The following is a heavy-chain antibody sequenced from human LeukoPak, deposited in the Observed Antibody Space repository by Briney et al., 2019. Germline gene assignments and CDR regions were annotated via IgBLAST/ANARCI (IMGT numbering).Heavy chain of an antibody. Sequence: SETLSLTCSVSGVSVGSAGYYWTWIRQPPGKGLEWIGYMYYSGNSNYNPFLKSRVTMSLDPSKNRFSLKLSSVTAADTAVYYCARGLYDYGDYGYWGQGTLVTVSS. CDR1: GVSVGSAGYY. J-gene: IGHJ4*02. V-gene: IGHV4-61*08. CDR3: ARGLYDYGDYGY. D-gene: IGHD4-17*01. CDR2: MYYSGNS.